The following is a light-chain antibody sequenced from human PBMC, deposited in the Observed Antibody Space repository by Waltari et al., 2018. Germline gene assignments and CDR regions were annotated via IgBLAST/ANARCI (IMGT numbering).Light chain of an antibody. CDR3: QQSYWT. CDR1: QSISSY. V-gene: IGKV1-39*01. J-gene: IGKJ1*01. Sequence: DIQMTQSPSSLSASVGDRVTITCRASQSISSYLNWYQQKPGKAPKLLIYAASSLQSGVPSRFSGSGSGTDLTLTISSLQPEDFATYYCQQSYWTFGQGTKVEIK. CDR2: AAS.